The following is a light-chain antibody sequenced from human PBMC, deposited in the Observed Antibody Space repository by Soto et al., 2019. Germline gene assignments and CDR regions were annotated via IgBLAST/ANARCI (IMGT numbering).Light chain of an antibody. CDR1: QSISNY. CDR2: AAS. CDR3: QQTYGTPRT. V-gene: IGKV1-39*01. J-gene: IGKJ1*01. Sequence: DIQMTQSPSSLSASVGDRVTITCRASQSISNYLNRYQQKPGKAPKLLMYAASSLQSGVPSRFSGSGSGTDFTLTISSLQPEDFATYYCQQTYGTPRTFGQGTKVEIK.